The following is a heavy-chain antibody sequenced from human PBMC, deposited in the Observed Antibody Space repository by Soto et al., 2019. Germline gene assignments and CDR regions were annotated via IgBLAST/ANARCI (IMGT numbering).Heavy chain of an antibody. CDR3: AKGLDIVLVPGAIGPYYYYGVDV. Sequence: QVQLVESGGGVVQPGRSLRLFCAASGFTFSSYGMNWVRQAPGKGLEWVALISYDGITKYYADSVKGRFTISRDNSKNTQYLQMNSLRPEDTAVYYCAKGLDIVLVPGAIGPYYYYGVDVWGQGTTVTVSS. J-gene: IGHJ6*02. CDR1: GFTFSSYG. V-gene: IGHV3-30*18. CDR2: ISYDGITK. D-gene: IGHD2-2*03.